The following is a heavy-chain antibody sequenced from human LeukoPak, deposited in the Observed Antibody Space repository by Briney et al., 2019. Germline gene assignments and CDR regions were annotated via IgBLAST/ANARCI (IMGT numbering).Heavy chain of an antibody. CDR3: ARDRLKNYYDSIVGMDV. Sequence: SETLSLTCAVYGGSFSGYYWSWIRQPPGKGLEWIGEINHSGSTNYNPSLKSRVTISVDTSKNQFSLKLSSVTAADTAVYYCARDRLKNYYDSIVGMDVWGQGTTVTVSS. CDR1: GGSFSGYY. V-gene: IGHV4-34*01. D-gene: IGHD3-22*01. CDR2: INHSGST. J-gene: IGHJ6*02.